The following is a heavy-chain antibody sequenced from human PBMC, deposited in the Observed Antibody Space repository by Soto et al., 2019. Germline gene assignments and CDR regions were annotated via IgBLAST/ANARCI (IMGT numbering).Heavy chain of an antibody. J-gene: IGHJ5*02. CDR1: GGSLSAPTYY. V-gene: IGHV4-39*01. D-gene: IGHD3-10*01. CDR2: IHYTGGA. CDR3: ARVRGEVDNWFDP. Sequence: QLQLQESGPGLVKPSETLSLTCAVSGGSLSAPTYYWGWVRQPPGKGLEWIGNIHYTGGAFYNPSLKSRVTISVDTSKNQFSLRLTAVTAADTAVYYCARVRGEVDNWFDPWGRGTLVIVSS.